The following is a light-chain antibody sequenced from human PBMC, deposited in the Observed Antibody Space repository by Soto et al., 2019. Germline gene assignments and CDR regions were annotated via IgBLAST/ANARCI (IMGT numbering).Light chain of an antibody. V-gene: IGLV2-14*01. CDR1: SSDVGGYNY. J-gene: IGLJ1*01. CDR3: SSYTSSSTLDV. CDR2: EVS. Sequence: QSVLTRPASVAGSPGQSITISCTGTSSDVGGYNYVSWYQQHPGKAPKLMIYEVSNRPSGVSNRFSGSKSGNTAPLTISGLQAEDEADYYCSSYTSSSTLDVFGTGTKVTVL.